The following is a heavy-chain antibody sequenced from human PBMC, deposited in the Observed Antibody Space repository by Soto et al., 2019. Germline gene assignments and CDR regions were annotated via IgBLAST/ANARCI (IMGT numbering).Heavy chain of an antibody. CDR1: GFTVTSNY. J-gene: IGHJ6*02. V-gene: IGHV3-53*01. Sequence: LRLSCAASGFTVTSNYMTWVRQAPGKGLEWVSVIYRSGATYYPDSVRGRFTASRDYSHNTLYLQMDSLRVEDTAVYYCARDSGMIRGSYGVDVWGPGTTVTVSS. CDR2: IYRSGAT. D-gene: IGHD3-10*01. CDR3: ARDSGMIRGSYGVDV.